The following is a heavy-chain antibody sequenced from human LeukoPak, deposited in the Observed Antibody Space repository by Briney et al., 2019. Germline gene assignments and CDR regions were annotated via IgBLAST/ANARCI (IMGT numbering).Heavy chain of an antibody. CDR2: IYYSGST. J-gene: IGHJ4*02. CDR1: GGSISSYY. V-gene: IGHV4-59*01. Sequence: SETLSLTCTVSGGSISSYYWSWIRQPPGKGLEWIGYIYYSGSTNYNPSLKSRVTISVDTSKNQFSLKLSSVTAVDTAVYYCARYLGVDNYYFDYWGQGTLVTVSS. CDR3: ARYLGVDNYYFDY. D-gene: IGHD1-1*01.